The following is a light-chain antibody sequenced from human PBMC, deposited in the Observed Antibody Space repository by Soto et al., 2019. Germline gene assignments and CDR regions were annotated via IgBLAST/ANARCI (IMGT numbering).Light chain of an antibody. CDR1: SSDVGGYNY. CDR3: SSFTSRSPPWV. J-gene: IGLJ3*02. CDR2: DVN. V-gene: IGLV2-14*01. Sequence: QSALTQPASVSGSPGQSITISCTGTSSDVGGYNYVSWYQQYPGKAPRVMIYDVNNRPSGVSNRFSGSKSGNTASLTISGLQAEDEADYYCSSFTSRSPPWVFGGGTKVTFL.